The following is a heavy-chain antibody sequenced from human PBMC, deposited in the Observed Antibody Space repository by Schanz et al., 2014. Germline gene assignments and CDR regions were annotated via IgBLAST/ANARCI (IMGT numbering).Heavy chain of an antibody. CDR1: GFTLTCYA. V-gene: IGHV3-30-3*01. CDR2: ISYDGSNK. D-gene: IGHD4-17*01. J-gene: IGHJ3*02. CDR3: ARDRGHGDFPGDI. Sequence: QAQLVESGGGVVQPGRSLRLSCAAYGFTLTCYAMHWFRQAPGKGLEWVAVISYDGSNKYYADSVKGRFTISRDNSKNTLYRQMNTLRAEDTAVYYCARDRGHGDFPGDIWGQGTMVTVSS.